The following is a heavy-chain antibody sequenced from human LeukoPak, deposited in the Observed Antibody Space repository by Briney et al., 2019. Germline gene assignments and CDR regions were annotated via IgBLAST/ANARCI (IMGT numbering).Heavy chain of an antibody. CDR3: AKTITLFGVAHYYYMDV. V-gene: IGHV4-59*12. D-gene: IGHD3-3*01. Sequence: PSETLSLTCSVSGVSISSLTWIRQSPGKGLEWIGYIYDSGTTNYNPALKSRLTMSVDTSKNQFSLKLTSVTAADTAVYYCAKTITLFGVAHYYYMDVWGKGTTVTVSS. CDR2: IYDSGTT. CDR1: GVSISS. J-gene: IGHJ6*03.